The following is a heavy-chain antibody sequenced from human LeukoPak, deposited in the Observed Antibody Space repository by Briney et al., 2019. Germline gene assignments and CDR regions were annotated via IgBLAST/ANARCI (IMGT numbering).Heavy chain of an antibody. D-gene: IGHD1-26*01. CDR1: GFTFSSYA. CDR2: ISASGGST. Sequence: GGSLRLSCAASGFTFSSYAMSWVRQAPGQGLDWVSVISASGGSTYYADSVKGRFTISRDNSKNTLYLQMNGLRAEDTTVYYCAKGQSGSYGGVFGYWGQGTLVTVSS. V-gene: IGHV3-23*01. J-gene: IGHJ4*02. CDR3: AKGQSGSYGGVFGY.